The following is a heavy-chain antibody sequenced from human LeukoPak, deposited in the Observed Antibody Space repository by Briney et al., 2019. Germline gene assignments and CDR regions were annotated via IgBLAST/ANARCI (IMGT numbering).Heavy chain of an antibody. D-gene: IGHD2-2*01. CDR3: AKAGLLWAPAAIFDY. J-gene: IGHJ4*02. V-gene: IGHV3-23*01. CDR2: ISGYGGSA. Sequence: RTGGSLRLSCAASGFTFSVYAMSWVRQAPGKGLEWVSAISGYGGSAYYADSVKGRFTISRDNSKNTLYLQMDSLRAEDTAVYYCAKAGLLWAPAAIFDYWGQGTLVTVSS. CDR1: GFTFSVYA.